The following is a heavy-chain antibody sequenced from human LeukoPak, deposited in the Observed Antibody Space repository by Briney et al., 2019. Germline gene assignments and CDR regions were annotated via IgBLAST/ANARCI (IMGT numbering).Heavy chain of an antibody. V-gene: IGHV3-21*01. J-gene: IGHJ4*02. CDR1: GFTFSSYS. Sequence: GGSLRLSCAASGFTFSSYSTNWVRQAPGKGLEWVSSISSSSSYIYYADSVKGRFTISRDNAKNSLYLQMNSLRAEDTAVYYCASISPYETGSLQYYFDYWGQGTLVTVSS. D-gene: IGHD1-14*01. CDR3: ASISPYETGSLQYYFDY. CDR2: ISSSSSYI.